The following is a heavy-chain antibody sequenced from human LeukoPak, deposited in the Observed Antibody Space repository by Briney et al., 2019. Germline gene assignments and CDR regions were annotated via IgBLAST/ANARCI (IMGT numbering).Heavy chain of an antibody. J-gene: IGHJ4*02. Sequence: PAGSLRLSCAASGFTFSSYWMHWVRQAPGKGLVWVSRINSDGSITTYADSVRGRFTISRDNAKSTLYLQMNSLRAEDTAVYYCASSTQISKYADYWGQEARDTVSS. CDR1: GFTFSSYW. V-gene: IGHV3-74*01. CDR2: INSDGSIT. D-gene: IGHD2-2*01. CDR3: ASSTQISKYADY.